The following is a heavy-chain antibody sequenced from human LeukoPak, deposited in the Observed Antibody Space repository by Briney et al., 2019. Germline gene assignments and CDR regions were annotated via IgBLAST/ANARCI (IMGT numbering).Heavy chain of an antibody. CDR1: GGSISSSSYY. V-gene: IGHV4-39*07. J-gene: IGHJ6*02. CDR2: IYYSGST. CDR3: ARDSNNYYYGMDV. D-gene: IGHD2/OR15-2a*01. Sequence: SETLSLTCTVSGGSISSSSYYWGWIRQPPGKGLEWIGSIYYSGSTYYNPSLKSRVTISVDTSKNQFSLKLSSVTAADTAVYYCARDSNNYYYGMDVWGQGTTITVSS.